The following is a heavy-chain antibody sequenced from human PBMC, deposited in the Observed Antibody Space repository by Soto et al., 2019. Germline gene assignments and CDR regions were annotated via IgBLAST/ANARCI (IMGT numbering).Heavy chain of an antibody. CDR1: GFTFSSYA. CDR3: AKGPDFWSGYYLDFLDY. D-gene: IGHD3-3*01. J-gene: IGHJ4*03. V-gene: IGHV3-64*04. Sequence: PGGSLRLSCSASGFTFSSYAMHWVRQAPGKGLEYVSAISSNGGSTYYADSVKGRFTISRDNSKNTLYLQMNSLRAEDTAVYYCAKGPDFWSGYYLDFLDYWGQGTMVTVSS. CDR2: ISSNGGST.